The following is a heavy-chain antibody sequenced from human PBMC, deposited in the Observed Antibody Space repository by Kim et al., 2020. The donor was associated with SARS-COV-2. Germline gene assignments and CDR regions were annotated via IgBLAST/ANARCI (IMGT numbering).Heavy chain of an antibody. D-gene: IGHD2-2*03. CDR3: VRHGSHYMDV. J-gene: IGHJ6*03. Sequence: SDTRYSPSFQGHVTISADKSINTAYLQWSSLQASDTAMYYCVRHGSHYMDVWGKGITVTVSS. V-gene: IGHV5-51*01. CDR2: SDT.